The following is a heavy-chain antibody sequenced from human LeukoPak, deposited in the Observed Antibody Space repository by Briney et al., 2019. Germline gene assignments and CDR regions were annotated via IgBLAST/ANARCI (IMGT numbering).Heavy chain of an antibody. CDR3: AAQGGSGDLRY. D-gene: IGHD4-17*01. Sequence: PGGSLRLSCAASGFTVSSNYMSWVRQAPGKGLEWVGHIKSKTDGGTTDYAAPVKGRFTVSRDDSINTLYLQMSSLKTEDTAVYYCAAQGGSGDLRYWGQGTLVTVSS. CDR1: GFTVSSNY. J-gene: IGHJ4*02. CDR2: IKSKTDGGTT. V-gene: IGHV3-15*01.